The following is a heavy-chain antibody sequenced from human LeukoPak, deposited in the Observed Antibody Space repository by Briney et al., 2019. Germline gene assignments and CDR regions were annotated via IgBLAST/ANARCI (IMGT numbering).Heavy chain of an antibody. CDR3: ARDTRHLWFGEFHDAFDI. CDR1: GGSISKYY. Sequence: KPSETLSLTCSVSGGSISKYYWSWIRQPPGKGLEWIGYIYHSGSTYYNPSLKSRVTISVDRSKNQFSLKLSSVTAADTAVYYCARDTRHLWFGEFHDAFDIWGQGTMVTVSS. J-gene: IGHJ3*02. V-gene: IGHV4-59*12. D-gene: IGHD3-10*01. CDR2: IYHSGST.